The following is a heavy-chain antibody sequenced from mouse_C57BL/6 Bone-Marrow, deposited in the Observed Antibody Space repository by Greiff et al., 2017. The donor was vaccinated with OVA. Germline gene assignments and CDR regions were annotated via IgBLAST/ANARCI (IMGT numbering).Heavy chain of an antibody. J-gene: IGHJ4*01. Sequence: QVQLQQSGPGLVQPSQSLSIICTVSGFSLTSYGVHWVRQSPGKGLEWLGVIWSGGSTDYNAAFISRLSISKDNSKSQVFFKMNSLQADDTAIYYCARNGYDYDRFYYAMDYWGQGTSVTVSS. CDR3: ARNGYDYDRFYYAMDY. CDR1: GFSLTSYG. D-gene: IGHD2-4*01. V-gene: IGHV2-2*01. CDR2: IWSGGST.